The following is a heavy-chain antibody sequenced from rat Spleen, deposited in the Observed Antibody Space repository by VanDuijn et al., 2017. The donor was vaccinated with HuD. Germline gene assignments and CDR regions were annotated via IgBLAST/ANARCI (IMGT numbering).Heavy chain of an antibody. J-gene: IGHJ4*01. CDR1: GFTFSDYY. Sequence: EVQLVESGGGLVQPGRSLKLSCAASGFTFSDYYMAWVRQAPKKGLEWVATISYDGSSTYYRDSVKGRFTISRDNAKSTLYLQMDSLRSEDTATYYCASQGAGVMDAWGQGASVTVSS. V-gene: IGHV5-7*01. CDR2: ISYDGSST. CDR3: ASQGAGVMDA. D-gene: IGHD5-1*01.